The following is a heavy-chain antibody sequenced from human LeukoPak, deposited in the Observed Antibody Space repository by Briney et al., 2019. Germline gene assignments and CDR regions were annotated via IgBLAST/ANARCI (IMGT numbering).Heavy chain of an antibody. J-gene: IGHJ4*02. Sequence: SETLSLTCAVYGGSFSGYYWSLIRQPPGKGLEWIGEINHSGSTNYNPSLKSRVTISVDTSKNQFSLKLSSVTAADTAVYYCARGATLYDYVWGSYRSNSYYFDYWGQGTLVTVSS. CDR1: GGSFSGYY. CDR2: INHSGST. D-gene: IGHD3-16*02. V-gene: IGHV4-34*01. CDR3: ARGATLYDYVWGSYRSNSYYFDY.